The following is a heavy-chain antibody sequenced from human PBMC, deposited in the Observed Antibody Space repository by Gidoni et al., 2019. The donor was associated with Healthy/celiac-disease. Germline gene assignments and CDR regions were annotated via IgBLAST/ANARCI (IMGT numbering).Heavy chain of an antibody. CDR2: IGSKAYSYST. V-gene: IGHV3-73*02. D-gene: IGHD1-20*01. CDR3: TRHGDLGNWPWDY. CDR1: GFTFSVSA. J-gene: IGHJ4*02. Sequence: EVQLVDSGGGLVQPGGSLHLSCSASGFTFSVSAMHWVGQASWKGLEWVGRIGSKAYSYSTAYAASVKGRCTISRDDSKNTAYLQMNSLKTEDTAVYYWTRHGDLGNWPWDYWGQGTLVTVSS.